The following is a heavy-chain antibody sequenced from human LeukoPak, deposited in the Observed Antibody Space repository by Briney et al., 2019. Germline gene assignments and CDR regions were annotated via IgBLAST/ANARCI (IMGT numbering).Heavy chain of an antibody. D-gene: IGHD1-26*01. CDR1: GFTVSSNY. CDR2: IYSGGST. Sequence: PGGALRLSCAASGFTVSSNYKSRVRPAPGKGLEWVSVIYSGGSTYYADSVKGRFTISRDNSKNTLYLQMNSLRAEDTAVYYCARGGEGATLDYWGQGTLVTVSS. V-gene: IGHV3-53*01. CDR3: ARGGEGATLDY. J-gene: IGHJ4*02.